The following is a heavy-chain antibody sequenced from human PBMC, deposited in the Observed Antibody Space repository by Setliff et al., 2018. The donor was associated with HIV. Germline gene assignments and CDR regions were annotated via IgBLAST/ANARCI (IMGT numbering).Heavy chain of an antibody. J-gene: IGHJ4*02. Sequence: PGGSLRLSCTASGFTFSTYAMSWVRQAPGKGLDWVSAISGSAADTYYAGSLKGRFTISRDNSKNTLYLQMNRLRAEDTALYYCAKRWGTEGCSGGNCYSGFHYWGQGTLVTVSS. D-gene: IGHD2-15*01. CDR1: GFTFSTYA. CDR3: AKRWGTEGCSGGNCYSGFHY. V-gene: IGHV3-23*01. CDR2: ISGSAADT.